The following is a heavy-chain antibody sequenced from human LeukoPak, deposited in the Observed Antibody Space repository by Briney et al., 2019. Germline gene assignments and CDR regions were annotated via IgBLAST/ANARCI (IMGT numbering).Heavy chain of an antibody. D-gene: IGHD3-9*01. Sequence: KPSETLSLTCAVYGGSFSGYYWSWIRQPPGKGLEWIGEINHSGSTNYNPSLKSRVTISVDTSKNHFSLKLSSVTAADTAVYYCARGGGNRGTYYDILTGPPRDNWFDPWGQGTLVTVSS. CDR1: GGSFSGYY. V-gene: IGHV4-34*01. J-gene: IGHJ5*02. CDR3: ARGGGNRGTYYDILTGPPRDNWFDP. CDR2: INHSGST.